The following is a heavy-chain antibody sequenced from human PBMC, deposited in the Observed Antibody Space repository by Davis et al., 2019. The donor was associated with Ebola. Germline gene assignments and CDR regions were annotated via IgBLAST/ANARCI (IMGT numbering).Heavy chain of an antibody. V-gene: IGHV3-11*04. J-gene: IGHJ5*01. CDR2: ISSSGSTI. CDR3: ARDRLELLWGWFDS. Sequence: GESLKISCAASGFTFSDYYMSWIRQAPGKGLEWVSYISSSGSTIYYADSVKGRFTISRDNAKNSLYLQMNSLRAEDTAVYYCARDRLELLWGWFDSWGQGTLVTVSS. D-gene: IGHD1-7*01. CDR1: GFTFSDYY.